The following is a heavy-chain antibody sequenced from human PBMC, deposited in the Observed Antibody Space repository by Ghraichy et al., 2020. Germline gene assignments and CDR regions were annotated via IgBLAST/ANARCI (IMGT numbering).Heavy chain of an antibody. CDR2: IYYSGST. V-gene: IGHV4-39*07. CDR1: GGSISSSSYY. D-gene: IGHD6-19*01. J-gene: IGHJ5*02. Sequence: ETLSLTCTVSGGSISSSSYYWGWIRQPPGKGLEWIGSIYYSGSTYYNPSLKSRVTISVDTSKNQFSLKLSSVTAADTAVYYCARQLVRAVAGHTNNWFDPWGQGTLVTVSS. CDR3: ARQLVRAVAGHTNNWFDP.